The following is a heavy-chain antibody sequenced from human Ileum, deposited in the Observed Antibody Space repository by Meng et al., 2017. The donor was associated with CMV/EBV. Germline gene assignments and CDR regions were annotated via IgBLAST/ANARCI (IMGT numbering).Heavy chain of an antibody. V-gene: IGHV6-1*01. CDR3: ARENGYEWYFDF. Sequence: HRQQSGPGLEKPTQTLSLICAISGDSVASIGASWNWIRQSPSRGLEWLGKTYYRSKWYNDYAPSVKSRITVKPDTSKNQFSLQLNSVTPEDTAVYYCARENGYEWYFDFWGRGTLVTVSS. CDR2: TYYRSKWYN. D-gene: IGHD6-13*01. J-gene: IGHJ2*01. CDR1: GDSVASIGAS.